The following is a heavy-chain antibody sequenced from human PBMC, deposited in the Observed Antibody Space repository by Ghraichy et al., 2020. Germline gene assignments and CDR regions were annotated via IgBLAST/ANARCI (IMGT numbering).Heavy chain of an antibody. CDR3: ARSYSSSSLGWFDP. CDR2: INHSGST. CDR1: GGSFSGYY. D-gene: IGHD6-13*01. J-gene: IGHJ5*02. V-gene: IGHV4-34*01. Sequence: SETLSLTCAVYGGSFSGYYWSWIRQPPGKGLEWIGEINHSGSTNYNPSLKSRVTISVDTSKNQFSLKLSSVTAADTAVYYCARSYSSSSLGWFDPWGQGTLVTISS.